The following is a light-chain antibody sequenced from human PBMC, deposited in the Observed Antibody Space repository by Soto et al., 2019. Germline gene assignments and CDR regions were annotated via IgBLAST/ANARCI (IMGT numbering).Light chain of an antibody. Sequence: QSALTQPASVSGSPGQSITFSCTGTSSDVGSYNYVSWYQQHPGKAPKLMIYDVSNRPLGISNRFSGSKSGNTASLTISGLQAEDEADHYCSSYTRSSTLVFGGGTKVTVL. CDR1: SSDVGSYNY. CDR2: DVS. V-gene: IGLV2-14*03. J-gene: IGLJ2*01. CDR3: SSYTRSSTLV.